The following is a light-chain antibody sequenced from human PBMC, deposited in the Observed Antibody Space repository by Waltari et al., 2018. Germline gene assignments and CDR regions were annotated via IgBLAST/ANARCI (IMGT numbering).Light chain of an antibody. J-gene: IGKJ4*01. CDR2: AAS. CDR1: QNINSY. V-gene: IGKV1-39*01. Sequence: DIQMTQSPSSLSASVGDRVTITCRASQNINSYLNWYQHKPGKAPKLLIYAASSLQSGVPSRFSGSRSGTDFTLTISSLQPEDFATYYCQQSSGTPTFGGGTKVEIK. CDR3: QQSSGTPT.